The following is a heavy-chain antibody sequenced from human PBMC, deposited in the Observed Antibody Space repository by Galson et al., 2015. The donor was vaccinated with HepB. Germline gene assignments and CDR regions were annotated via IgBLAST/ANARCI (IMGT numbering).Heavy chain of an antibody. CDR3: ARDGYNYAYGNGMDV. CDR1: GFTFSSYS. D-gene: IGHD5-18*01. V-gene: IGHV3-48*02. J-gene: IGHJ6*02. CDR2: INVGGSII. Sequence: SLRLSCAASGFTFSSYSMNWVRQAPGKGLEWVSSINVGGSIIYYADSVRGRFTISRDSAKNSLYLQMSSLRDDDTAVYYCARDGYNYAYGNGMDVWGQGTTVTVSS.